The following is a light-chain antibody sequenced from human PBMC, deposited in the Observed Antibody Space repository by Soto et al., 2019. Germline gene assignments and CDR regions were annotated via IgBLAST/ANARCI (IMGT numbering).Light chain of an antibody. Sequence: EIVLTQSPGTLSLSPGEGDTLSCRASQSVSSNSLAWYQQKPGQAPRLLIYGASTRATGIPDRFSGSGSGTDFTLTINRLDPEDFAVYYCQQYGSSPLTFGGGSKVEIK. V-gene: IGKV3-20*01. CDR3: QQYGSSPLT. CDR2: GAS. J-gene: IGKJ4*01. CDR1: QSVSSNS.